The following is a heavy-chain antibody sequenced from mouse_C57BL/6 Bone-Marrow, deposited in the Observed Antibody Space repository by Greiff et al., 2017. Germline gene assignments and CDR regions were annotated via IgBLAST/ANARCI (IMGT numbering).Heavy chain of an antibody. CDR2: IYPGSGST. J-gene: IGHJ2*01. V-gene: IGHV1-9*01. Sequence: QVQLQQSGAELMKPGASVKLSCKATGYTFTGYWIEWVKQRPGQGLEWIGDIYPGSGSTNYNEKFKSKATLTVDTSSSTAYMQLSSLTSEDSAVYYCARSITTVVGYGGQGTTLTVSS. CDR1: GYTFTGYW. CDR3: ARSITTVVGY. D-gene: IGHD1-1*01.